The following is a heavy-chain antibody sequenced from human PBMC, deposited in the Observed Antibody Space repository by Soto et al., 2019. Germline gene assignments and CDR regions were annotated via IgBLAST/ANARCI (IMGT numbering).Heavy chain of an antibody. J-gene: IGHJ6*02. V-gene: IGHV1-8*01. Sequence: ASVKFYCKASGYTFTSYDINWVRQATGQGLEWMGWVNPNSGNTGYAQKFQGRVTMTRNTSISTAYMQMNSLKTEDTAVYYCTTGYGFWSGYYWPYYGMDVWGQGTTVTVSS. D-gene: IGHD3-3*01. CDR2: VNPNSGNT. CDR1: GYTFTSYD. CDR3: TTGYGFWSGYYWPYYGMDV.